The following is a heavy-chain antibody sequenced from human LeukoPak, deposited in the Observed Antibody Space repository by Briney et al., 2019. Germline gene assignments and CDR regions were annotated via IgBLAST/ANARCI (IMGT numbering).Heavy chain of an antibody. J-gene: IGHJ5*02. CDR2: ITSSSSYI. D-gene: IGHD1/OR15-1a*01. CDR1: GFTFSSYS. Sequence: GGSLRLSCAASGFTFSSYSMNWVRQAPGKGLEWVSSITSSSSYIYYADSVKGRFTISRDNAKKSLYLQMNSLRAEDTAVYYCARIQRTTAYGRFYNWFDPWGQGTLVTVSS. CDR3: ARIQRTTAYGRFYNWFDP. V-gene: IGHV3-21*01.